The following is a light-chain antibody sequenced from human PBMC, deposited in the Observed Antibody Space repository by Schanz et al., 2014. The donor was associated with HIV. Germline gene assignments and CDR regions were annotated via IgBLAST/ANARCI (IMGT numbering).Light chain of an antibody. CDR3: SSYTSSSTLV. CDR2: DVS. V-gene: IGLV2-14*02. J-gene: IGLJ2*01. CDR1: SSDVGPYNL. Sequence: QSALTQPAFVSGSPGQSITISCTGTSSDVGPYNLVSWYQQHPGQAPKLLIYDVSNRPSGVSNRFSGSKSGNTASLTISGLQAEDEADYYCSSYTSSSTLVFGGGTKLTVL.